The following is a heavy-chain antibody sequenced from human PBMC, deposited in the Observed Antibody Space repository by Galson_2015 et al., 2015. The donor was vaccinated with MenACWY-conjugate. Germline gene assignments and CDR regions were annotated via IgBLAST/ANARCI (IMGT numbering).Heavy chain of an antibody. J-gene: IGHJ6*02. D-gene: IGHD1-26*01. Sequence: SGAEVKKPGESLKISCKASGYIFTTYWIAWVRQMPGKGLEWMGLISPGDSNTRYSPSFQGQVTISADKPISTAYQQWSSLKASDTAMYYCARHPPGGRGMDVWGQGTTVTVSS. CDR3: ARHPPGGRGMDV. CDR2: ISPGDSNT. CDR1: GYIFTTYW. V-gene: IGHV5-51*01.